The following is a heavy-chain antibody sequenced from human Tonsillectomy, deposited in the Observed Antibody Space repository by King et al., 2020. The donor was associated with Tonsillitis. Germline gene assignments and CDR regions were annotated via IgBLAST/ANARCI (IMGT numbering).Heavy chain of an antibody. D-gene: IGHD4-17*01. J-gene: IGHJ5*02. CDR1: GFTFSSYW. CDR3: ASTTVTTYNWFDP. CDR2: IKQDGSEK. Sequence: VQLVESGGGLVQPGGSLRLSCAASGFTFSSYWMNWVRQAPGKGLEWVANIKQDGSEKYYVDSVKGRFTISRDNAKNSLYLQMNSLRAEDTAVYYCASTTVTTYNWFDPWGQGTLVTVSS. V-gene: IGHV3-7*01.